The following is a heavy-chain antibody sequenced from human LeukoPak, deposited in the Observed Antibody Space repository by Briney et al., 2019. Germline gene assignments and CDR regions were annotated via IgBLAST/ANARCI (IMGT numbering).Heavy chain of an antibody. V-gene: IGHV3-48*04. J-gene: IGHJ4*02. Sequence: PGGSLRLSCAASGFTFSSYWMHWVRQAPGKGLEWFSYISSSGSTTYYADSVKGRFTISRDNAKNSLYLQMNSLRAEDTAVYYCATGGYYLNYWGQGTLVTVSS. CDR3: ATGGYYLNY. D-gene: IGHD2-8*02. CDR2: ISSSGSTT. CDR1: GFTFSSYW.